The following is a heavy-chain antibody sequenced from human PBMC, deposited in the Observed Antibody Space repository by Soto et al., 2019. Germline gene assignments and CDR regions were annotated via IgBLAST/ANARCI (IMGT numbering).Heavy chain of an antibody. V-gene: IGHV3-30*18. CDR2: TSYDGSKK. Sequence: QVQLVESGGGVVQPGRSRRLSCAASGFTFSSYGMHWVRQAPGKGLEWVAVTSYDGSKKYYGDSVKGRFTISRDNSMNTLYLQMDSLIAEDTAVYYCAKELGLWSGYLDAFHIWGQGTMVTVSS. J-gene: IGHJ3*02. CDR1: GFTFSSYG. D-gene: IGHD3-3*01. CDR3: AKELGLWSGYLDAFHI.